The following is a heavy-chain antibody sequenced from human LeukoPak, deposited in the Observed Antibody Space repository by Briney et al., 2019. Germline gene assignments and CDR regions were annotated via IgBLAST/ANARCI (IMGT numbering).Heavy chain of an antibody. CDR3: ARELRYFDWFFDY. V-gene: IGHV3-30-3*01. D-gene: IGHD3-9*01. CDR1: GFTLSSYA. Sequence: GRSLRLSCAASGFTLSSYAMHWVRQAPGKGLEWVAVISYDGSNKYYADSVKGRFTISRDNSKNTLYLQMNSLRAEDTAVYYCARELRYFDWFFDYWGQGTLVTVSS. J-gene: IGHJ4*02. CDR2: ISYDGSNK.